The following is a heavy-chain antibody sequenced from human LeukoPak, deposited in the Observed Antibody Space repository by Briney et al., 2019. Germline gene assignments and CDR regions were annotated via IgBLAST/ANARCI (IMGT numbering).Heavy chain of an antibody. V-gene: IGHV1-2*02. J-gene: IGHJ4*02. CDR1: GYTFTGYY. CDR2: INPNSGGT. D-gene: IGHD5-12*01. Sequence: GASVKVSCKASGYTFTGYYMYWVRQAPGQGLEWMGWINPNSGGTNYAQKFQGRVTMTRDTSISTAYMELSSLRSEDTAVYYCARVPVGGYGYDPSFDYWGQGTLVTVSS. CDR3: ARVPVGGYGYDPSFDY.